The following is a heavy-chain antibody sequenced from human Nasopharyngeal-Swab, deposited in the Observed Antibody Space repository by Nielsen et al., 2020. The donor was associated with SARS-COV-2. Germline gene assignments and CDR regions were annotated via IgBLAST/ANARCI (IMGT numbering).Heavy chain of an antibody. D-gene: IGHD6-13*01. V-gene: IGHV3-66*02. CDR2: IYSGGST. Sequence: GSLRLSCVASGFTVSSNYMSWVRQAPGKGLEWVSVIYSGGSTYYADSVKGRFTISRDNSKNTLYLQMNSLRAEDTAVYYCARYSSSWYYFDYWGQGTLVTVSS. J-gene: IGHJ4*02. CDR3: ARYSSSWYYFDY. CDR1: GFTVSSNY.